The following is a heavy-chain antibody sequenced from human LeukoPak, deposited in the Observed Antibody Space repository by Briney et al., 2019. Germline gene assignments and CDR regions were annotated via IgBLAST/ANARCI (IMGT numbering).Heavy chain of an antibody. CDR2: MNIDGSEK. D-gene: IGHD1-26*01. Sequence: GGSLRLSCAASGFTFSSFWMGWVRQTPGKRLEWVANMNIDGSEKYYADSVKGRFSISRDNARNSVYLQMNSLRVEDTAVYYCARDPVEWELLLDPWGQGTLVTVSS. CDR3: ARDPVEWELLLDP. J-gene: IGHJ5*02. CDR1: GFTFSSFW. V-gene: IGHV3-7*01.